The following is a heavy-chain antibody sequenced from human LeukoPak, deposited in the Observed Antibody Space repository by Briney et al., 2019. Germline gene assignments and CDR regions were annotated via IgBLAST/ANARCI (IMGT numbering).Heavy chain of an antibody. V-gene: IGHV4-34*01. CDR2: INHSGST. J-gene: IGHJ4*02. CDR1: GGSFSGYY. Sequence: SETLSLTCAVYGGSFSGYYWSWIRQPPGKGLEWIGEINHSGSTNYNPSLKSRVTISVDTSKNQFSLKLSSVTAADTAVYYCARSSGSYQGDYWGQGTLVTVSS. D-gene: IGHD1-26*01. CDR3: ARSSGSYQGDY.